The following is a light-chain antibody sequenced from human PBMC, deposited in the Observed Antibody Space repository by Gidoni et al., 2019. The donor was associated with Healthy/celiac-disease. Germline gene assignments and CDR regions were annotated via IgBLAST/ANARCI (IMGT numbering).Light chain of an antibody. CDR1: QSVSSY. Sequence: ELVLTQSPATLSLSPGERATLSCSASQSVSSYLAWYQQKPGQAPRLLISDASNRATCILARFIGSGSGTDFTLPISSLEPEDFAVYYCQQRSNWPKRTFGQGTKVEIK. CDR2: DAS. J-gene: IGKJ1*01. V-gene: IGKV3-11*01. CDR3: QQRSNWPKRT.